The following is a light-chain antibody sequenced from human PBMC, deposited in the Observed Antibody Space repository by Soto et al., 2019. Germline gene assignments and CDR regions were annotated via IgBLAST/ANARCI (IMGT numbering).Light chain of an antibody. J-gene: IGKJ4*01. CDR2: DAS. Sequence: AIQLTQSPCSLSASVGDRVTITCRASQGISSALAWYQQKPGKAPKLLIYDASSLESGVPSRFSGSGSGTDFTLTISSLQPEDFATYYCQQFNSYPLFGGGTKVEIK. V-gene: IGKV1-13*02. CDR3: QQFNSYPL. CDR1: QGISSA.